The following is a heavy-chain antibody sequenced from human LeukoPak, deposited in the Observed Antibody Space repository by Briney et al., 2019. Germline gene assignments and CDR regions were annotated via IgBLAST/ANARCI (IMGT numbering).Heavy chain of an antibody. D-gene: IGHD4-17*01. CDR2: ISSSGSTI. CDR1: GFTFSDYY. Sequence: GGSLRLSCAASGFTFSDYYMSWIRQAPGKGLEWISYISSSGSTIYYADSVKGRFTISRDNAKNSLYLQMNSLRAEDSSVYYCARPTMVTTISADAFDIWDQGTMVTVSS. V-gene: IGHV3-11*04. CDR3: ARPTMVTTISADAFDI. J-gene: IGHJ3*02.